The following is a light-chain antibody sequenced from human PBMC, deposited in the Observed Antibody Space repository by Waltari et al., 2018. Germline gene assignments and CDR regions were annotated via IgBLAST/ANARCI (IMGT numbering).Light chain of an antibody. CDR2: DVA. Sequence: QSALTQPASVSGSPGQSITISCTGTASDTVNYVHVSWYQQPPGKAPKLIIYDVANRPSGVSDRFSGSKSGNTASLTISGLQAEDEADYYCKSFTNRLTYVFGSGTKVSV. V-gene: IGLV2-14*03. J-gene: IGLJ1*01. CDR3: KSFTNRLTYV. CDR1: ASDTVNYVH.